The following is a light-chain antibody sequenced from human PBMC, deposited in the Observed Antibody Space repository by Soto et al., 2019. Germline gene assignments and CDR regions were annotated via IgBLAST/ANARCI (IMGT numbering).Light chain of an antibody. V-gene: IGKV3-20*01. J-gene: IGKJ2*01. CDR1: QSVSSSY. CDR2: GAS. Sequence: EIVLTQSPGTLSLSPGERATLSCRASQSVSSSYLAWFQQKPGQAPRLLIYGASGRATGIPDRFSGSGSGTDFTLTITSLQPEDFATYFCQQSHSTPYTFGQGTKLEIK. CDR3: QQSHSTPYT.